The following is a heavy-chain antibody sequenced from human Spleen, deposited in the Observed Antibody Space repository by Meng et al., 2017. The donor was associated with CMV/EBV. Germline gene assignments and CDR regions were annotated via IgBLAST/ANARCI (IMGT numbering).Heavy chain of an antibody. Sequence: GESLKISCKASGYRFTDYWIGWVRQMPGKGLEWMGGIYPSDSDTNYSPSFQGQVTISDDKSISTAYLQWSNLKASDTAIYYCARPGSTGYYTDAFDVWGQGTMVTVSS. D-gene: IGHD3-22*01. J-gene: IGHJ3*01. CDR2: IYPSDSDT. V-gene: IGHV5-51*01. CDR3: ARPGSTGYYTDAFDV. CDR1: GYRFTDYW.